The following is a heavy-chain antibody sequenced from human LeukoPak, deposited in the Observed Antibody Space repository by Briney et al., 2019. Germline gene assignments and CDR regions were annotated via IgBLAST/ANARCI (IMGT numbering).Heavy chain of an antibody. CDR2: LNWNGKNT. Sequence: GGSLRLSCAASGFSFDNYGMTWVRQAPGKALEWVSGLNWNGKNTSYADSVRGRFSISRDNAKDSLFLQMDSLRVEDTALYYCARGEQWLDSWGRGTLVTVSS. V-gene: IGHV3-20*04. CDR3: ARGEQWLDS. D-gene: IGHD6-19*01. J-gene: IGHJ4*02. CDR1: GFSFDNYG.